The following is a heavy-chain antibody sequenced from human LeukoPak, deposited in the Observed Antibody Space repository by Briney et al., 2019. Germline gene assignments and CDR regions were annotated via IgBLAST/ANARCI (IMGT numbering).Heavy chain of an antibody. CDR2: ISGSGGST. CDR1: GFTFSSYA. Sequence: GGSLRLSCAASGFTFSSYAMSWVRQAPGKGLEWVSAISGSGGSTYYADSVKGRFTISRDNSKNTLYLQMNSLRAEDTAVYYCAKDYCSGGSCYDGWFDPWGQGTLVTVSS. CDR3: AKDYCSGGSCYDGWFDP. V-gene: IGHV3-23*01. J-gene: IGHJ5*02. D-gene: IGHD2-15*01.